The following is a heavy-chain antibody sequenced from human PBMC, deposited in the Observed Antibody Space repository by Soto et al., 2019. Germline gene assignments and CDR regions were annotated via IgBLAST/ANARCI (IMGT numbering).Heavy chain of an antibody. V-gene: IGHV4-59*01. CDR1: GGSISSYY. CDR3: ARGEGDIVVVPAAMGGYYYYMDV. Sequence: QVQLQESGPGLVKPSETLSLTCTVSGGSISSYYWSWIRQPPGKGLEWIGYIYYSGSTNYNPSLKSGATISVDTSKYPCSLKLSSVTAADTAVYYCARGEGDIVVVPAAMGGYYYYMDVWGKGTTVTVSS. D-gene: IGHD2-2*01. J-gene: IGHJ6*03. CDR2: IYYSGST.